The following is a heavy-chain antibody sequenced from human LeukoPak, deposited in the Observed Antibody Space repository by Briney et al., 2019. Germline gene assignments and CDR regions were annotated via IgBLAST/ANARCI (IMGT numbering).Heavy chain of an antibody. J-gene: IGHJ4*02. D-gene: IGHD3-10*01. Sequence: GGSLRLSCAASGITFSSYAMSWVRQAPGKGLEWVSSISSGSSYIFYADSVKGRFTISRDNAKNSLYLQMNSLRAEDTAVYYCARYSGTYRDYWGQGTLVTVSS. CDR2: ISSGSSYI. CDR1: GITFSSYA. CDR3: ARYSGTYRDY. V-gene: IGHV3-21*01.